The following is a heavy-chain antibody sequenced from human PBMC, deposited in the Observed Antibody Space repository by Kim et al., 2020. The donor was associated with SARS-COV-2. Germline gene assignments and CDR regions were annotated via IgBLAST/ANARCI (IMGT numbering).Heavy chain of an antibody. CDR2: ISYDGSNK. CDR3: ARALVEMATPIDY. Sequence: GGSLRLSCAASGFTFSSYAMHWVRQAPGKGLEWVAVISYDGSNKYYADSVKGRFTISRDNSKNTLYLQMNSLRAEDTAVYYCARALVEMATPIDYWGQGTLVTVSS. V-gene: IGHV3-30*04. J-gene: IGHJ4*02. CDR1: GFTFSSYA. D-gene: IGHD5-12*01.